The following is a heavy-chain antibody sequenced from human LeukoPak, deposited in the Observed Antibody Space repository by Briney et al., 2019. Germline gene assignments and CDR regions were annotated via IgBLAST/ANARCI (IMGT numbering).Heavy chain of an antibody. J-gene: IGHJ4*02. CDR3: ARSPGDCIDY. V-gene: IGHV1-2*02. CDR1: GYTFTGYY. D-gene: IGHD2-21*01. Sequence: ASVKVSCKASGYTFTGYYMHWVRQAPGQGLEWMGWINPNSGGTNYAQKFQGRGTMTRDTAISTAYMELSRLRSDATAVYYCARSPGDCIDYWGQGTLVTVSS. CDR2: INPNSGGT.